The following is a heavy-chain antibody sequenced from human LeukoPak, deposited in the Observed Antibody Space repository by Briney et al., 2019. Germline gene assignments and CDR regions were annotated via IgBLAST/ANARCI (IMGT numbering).Heavy chain of an antibody. CDR1: GGSIGSGGNY. V-gene: IGHV4-31*03. CDR2: IYYSGNT. Sequence: SETLSLTCTVSGGSIGSGGNYWSWIRQHPGKGLEWIGYIYYSGNTFYNPSLRSRLTISVDTSRNHFSLRLSSVTAADTALYYCARDAGTLYYDSGSYYNVAGGGMDVWGKGTTVTVSS. CDR3: ARDAGTLYYDSGSYYNVAGGGMDV. D-gene: IGHD3-10*01. J-gene: IGHJ6*04.